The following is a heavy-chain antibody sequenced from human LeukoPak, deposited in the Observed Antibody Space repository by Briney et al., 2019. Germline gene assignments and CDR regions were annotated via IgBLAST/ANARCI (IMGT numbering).Heavy chain of an antibody. CDR1: GYTFTTHW. CDR3: ATSESQTRFDF. V-gene: IGHV5-51*01. J-gene: IGHJ4*02. CDR2: IFPGDSDT. Sequence: GESLQISCKGSGYTFTTHWIAWVRRMPGKGLEWMGIIFPGDSDTTYSPSFEGQVTISADKSINTAYLQWSSLKASDTAMYYCATSESQTRFDFWGQGTLVTVSS. D-gene: IGHD1/OR15-1a*01.